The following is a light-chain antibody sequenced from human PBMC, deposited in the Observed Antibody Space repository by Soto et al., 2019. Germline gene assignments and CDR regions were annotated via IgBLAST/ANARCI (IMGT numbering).Light chain of an antibody. CDR1: HSLVHSDGIAY. CDR2: KVS. J-gene: IGKJ5*01. CDR3: MQGTHWPIT. Sequence: DVVMTQSPLSLPVTLGQPASISCRSKHSLVHSDGIAYFSWFQQRPGRSPRRXXYKVSNRDSGVPARFSGSGSGTDGALKISRVEEEDFWVYYCMQGTHWPITFGQGTRLEIK. V-gene: IGKV2-30*02.